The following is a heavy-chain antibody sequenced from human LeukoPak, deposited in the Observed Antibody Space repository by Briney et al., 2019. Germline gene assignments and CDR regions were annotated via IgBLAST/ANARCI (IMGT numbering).Heavy chain of an antibody. J-gene: IGHJ4*02. CDR3: AREYYDSSGYYGY. V-gene: IGHV1-46*01. D-gene: IGHD3-22*01. CDR2: INPTGTTT. Sequence: GASVKVSCKASGYTFINNWMHWVRQAPGQGLEWVGLINPTGTTTLYAQKFQGRVTLTRDMSTSTDYMELRSLKSEDTAVYYCAREYYDSSGYYGYWGQGTLVTVSS. CDR1: GYTFINNW.